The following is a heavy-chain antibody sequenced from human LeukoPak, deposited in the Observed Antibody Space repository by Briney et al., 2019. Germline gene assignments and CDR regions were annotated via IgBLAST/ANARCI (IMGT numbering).Heavy chain of an antibody. CDR3: AKELAAGVSPSFDY. CDR2: ISGSGGST. CDR1: GFTFSSDA. D-gene: IGHD6-13*01. J-gene: IGHJ4*02. Sequence: GGSLRLSCTASGFTFSSDAMSWVRQAPGKGLEWVSGISGSGGSTYYADSVKGRFTISRDNSKNTLFLQMNSLRAEDTAIYYCAKELAAGVSPSFDYWGQGTLVTVSS. V-gene: IGHV3-23*01.